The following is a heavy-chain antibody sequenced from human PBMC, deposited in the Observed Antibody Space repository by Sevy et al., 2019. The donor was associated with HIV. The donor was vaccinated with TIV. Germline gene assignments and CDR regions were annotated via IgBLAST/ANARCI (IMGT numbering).Heavy chain of an antibody. CDR3: TTEGWYYDFWRGRNGWFDP. CDR2: IKSKTDGGTT. V-gene: IGHV3-15*01. D-gene: IGHD3-3*01. CDR1: GFTFSNAW. J-gene: IGHJ5*02. Sequence: GGSLRLSCAASGFTFSNAWMSWVRQAPGKGLEWVGRIKSKTDGGTTDYAAPVKGRFTISRDDSKNTLYLQMNSLKTEDTAVYYCTTEGWYYDFWRGRNGWFDPWGQGTLVTVSS.